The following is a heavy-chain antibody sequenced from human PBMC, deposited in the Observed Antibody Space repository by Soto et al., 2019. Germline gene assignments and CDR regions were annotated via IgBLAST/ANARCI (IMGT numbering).Heavy chain of an antibody. D-gene: IGHD3-3*01. J-gene: IGHJ4*02. V-gene: IGHV3-23*01. Sequence: EVQLLESGGGLVQPGGALRLSCAASGFTFSSYAMSWVRQAPGKGLEWVSATGGRGATTFYADSVKGRFTISRDNSKNTPYLQMNGLRAEDTAVDYCAKAVADFWSGYFEERFDCWGQGTLVTVSS. CDR1: GFTFSSYA. CDR3: AKAVADFWSGYFEERFDC. CDR2: TGGRGATT.